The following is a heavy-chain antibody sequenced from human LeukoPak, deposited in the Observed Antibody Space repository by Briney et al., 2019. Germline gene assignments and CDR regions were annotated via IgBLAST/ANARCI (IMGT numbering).Heavy chain of an antibody. CDR1: GGTFSSYA. V-gene: IGHV1-69*01. J-gene: IGHJ4*02. CDR3: ARASVGGAAAGTSDY. CDR2: SIPIFGTA. D-gene: IGHD6-13*01. Sequence: SVKVSCKPSGGTFSSYATRWVRQAPGQGLEWVGGSIPIFGTANYAHKFQSGVTITADESTSTAYLELSTLRSEDTAVYYCARASVGGAAAGTSDYWGQGTLVTVSS.